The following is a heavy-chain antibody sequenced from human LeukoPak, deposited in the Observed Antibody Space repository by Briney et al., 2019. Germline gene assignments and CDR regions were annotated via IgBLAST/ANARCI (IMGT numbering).Heavy chain of an antibody. V-gene: IGHV1-18*04. CDR2: ISAYNGNT. J-gene: IGHJ4*02. CDR1: GYTFTSYG. CDR3: ARAAWEQWLVPWARSTNFDY. Sequence: ASVKVSCKASGYTFTSYGISWVRQAPGQGLEWMGWISAYNGNTNYAQKLQGRVTMTTDTSTSTAYMELRSLRSDDTAVYYCARAAWEQWLVPWARSTNFDYWGQGTLVTVSS. D-gene: IGHD6-19*01.